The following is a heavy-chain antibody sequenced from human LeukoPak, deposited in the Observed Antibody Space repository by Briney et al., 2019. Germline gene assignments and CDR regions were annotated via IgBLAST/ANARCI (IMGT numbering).Heavy chain of an antibody. Sequence: PSETLSLTCSVSGGSISLSYYYWGWIRQPPGKALEWIGSVYYSGTTSYNPSLKSRVTISVDMSKNHFSLKLSSVTAADTAVYYCARETSIAVAGTYYYYYYMDVWGKGTTVTVSS. CDR1: GGSISLSYYY. CDR3: ARETSIAVAGTYYYYYYMDV. CDR2: VYYSGTT. D-gene: IGHD6-19*01. J-gene: IGHJ6*03. V-gene: IGHV4-39*07.